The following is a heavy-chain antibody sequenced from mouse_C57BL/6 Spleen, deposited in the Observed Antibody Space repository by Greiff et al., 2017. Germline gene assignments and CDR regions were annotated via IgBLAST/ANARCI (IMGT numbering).Heavy chain of an antibody. CDR1: GFTFSDYY. CDR2: INYDGSST. V-gene: IGHV5-16*01. D-gene: IGHD2-5*01. Sequence: EVQVVESEGGLVQPGSSMKLSCTASGFTFSDYYMAWVRQVPEKGLEWVANINYDGSSTYYLDSLKSRFIISRDNAKNILYLQMSRLKSEDTATYYCARGGDYSNYFDYWGQGTTLTVSS. J-gene: IGHJ2*01. CDR3: ARGGDYSNYFDY.